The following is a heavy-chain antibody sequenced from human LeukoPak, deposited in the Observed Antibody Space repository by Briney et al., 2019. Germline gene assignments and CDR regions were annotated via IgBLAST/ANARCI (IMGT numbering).Heavy chain of an antibody. J-gene: IGHJ4*02. CDR3: ARDRDYYDSSGYMN. V-gene: IGHV1-2*02. D-gene: IGHD3-22*01. CDR2: INPNSGGT. Sequence: ASVKVSCKASGYTFTGYYMHWVRQAPGQGLEWMGWINPNSGGTNYAQKLQGRVTMTRDTSISTAYMELSRLRSDDTAVYYCARDRDYYDSSGYMNWGQGTLVTVSS. CDR1: GYTFTGYY.